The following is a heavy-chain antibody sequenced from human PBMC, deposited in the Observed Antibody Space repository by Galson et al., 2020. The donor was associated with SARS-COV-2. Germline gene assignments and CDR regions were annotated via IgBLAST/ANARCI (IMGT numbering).Heavy chain of an antibody. CDR1: RFTFSGYA. V-gene: IGHV3-23*01. CDR2: ISGGGTRT. Sequence: GGSLRLSCAASRFTFSGYAMAWVRQAPGKGLEWVSTISGGGTRTYYADPVKGRFTFSRDNSDNTVYLQMNSLRAEDTAVYYCAKHDQEYFDLWGRGTLVTVSS. J-gene: IGHJ2*01. CDR3: AKHDQEYFDL.